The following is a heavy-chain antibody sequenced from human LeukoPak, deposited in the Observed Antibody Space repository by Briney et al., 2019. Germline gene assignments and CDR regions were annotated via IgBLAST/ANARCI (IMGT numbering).Heavy chain of an antibody. CDR2: ISAYNGNT. V-gene: IGHV1-18*01. J-gene: IGHJ6*02. CDR3: ARDPIVVVPYGMDV. D-gene: IGHD2-2*01. CDR1: GYTFTSYG. Sequence: ASVKVSCKASGYTFTSYGISWVRQAPGQGLVWMGWISAYNGNTNYAQKLQGRVTMTTDTSTSTAYMELRSLRSDDTAVYYCARDPIVVVPYGMDVWGQGTTVTVSS.